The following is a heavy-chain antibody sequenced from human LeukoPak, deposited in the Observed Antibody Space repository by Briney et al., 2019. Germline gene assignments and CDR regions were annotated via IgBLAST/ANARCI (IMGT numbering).Heavy chain of an antibody. J-gene: IGHJ4*02. D-gene: IGHD3-22*01. Sequence: PGRSLRLSCAASGFTFGDYAMSWVRQAPGKGLEWIGFIRSKANGGTTEYAASLKGTFAISRDDSKSIAYLQTNSLKTEDTAVYYCARAYDWSGYYQAYWGQGTLVTVSS. CDR3: ARAYDWSGYYQAY. V-gene: IGHV3-49*04. CDR1: GFTFGDYA. CDR2: IRSKANGGTT.